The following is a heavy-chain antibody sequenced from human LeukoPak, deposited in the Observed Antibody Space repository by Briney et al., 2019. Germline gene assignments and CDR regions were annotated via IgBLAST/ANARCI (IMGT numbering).Heavy chain of an antibody. CDR1: GFTFSGYP. V-gene: IGHV3-74*01. D-gene: IGHD2/OR15-2a*01. CDR2: INSDGSWT. CDR3: VSFYETY. Sequence: AGGSLRLSCAASGFTFSGYPIHWVRQAPGKGLVWVSHINSDGSWTSYADSVKGRFTISKDNAKNTVYLQMNSLRAEDTAVYYCVSFYETYWGRGTLVTVSS. J-gene: IGHJ4*02.